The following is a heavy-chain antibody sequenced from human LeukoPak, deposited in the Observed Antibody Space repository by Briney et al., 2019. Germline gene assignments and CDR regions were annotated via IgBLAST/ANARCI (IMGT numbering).Heavy chain of an antibody. Sequence: ASVKVSCKASGGTFSSYAISWVRQAPGQRLEWMGWINAGNGNTKYSQKFQGRVTITRDTSASTAYMELSSLRSEDTAVYYCARGAAFDIWGQGTMVTVSS. J-gene: IGHJ3*02. CDR3: ARGAAFDI. CDR1: GGTFSSYA. V-gene: IGHV1-3*01. CDR2: INAGNGNT.